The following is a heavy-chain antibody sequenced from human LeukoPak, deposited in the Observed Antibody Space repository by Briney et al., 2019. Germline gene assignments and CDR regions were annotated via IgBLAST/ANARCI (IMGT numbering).Heavy chain of an antibody. D-gene: IGHD6-19*01. CDR3: ARQGGSGWFQGGFDY. CDR2: IYYSGST. V-gene: IGHV4-39*01. J-gene: IGHJ4*02. CDR1: GGSISSSSYY. Sequence: SETLSLTCTVSGGSISSSSYYWGWIRQPPGKGLEWIGSIYYSGSTYYNPSLKSRVTISVDTSENQFSLKLSSVTAADTAVYYCARQGGSGWFQGGFDYWGQGTLVTVSS.